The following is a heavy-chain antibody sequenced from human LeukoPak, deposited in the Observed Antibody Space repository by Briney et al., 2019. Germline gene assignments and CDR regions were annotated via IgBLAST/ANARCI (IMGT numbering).Heavy chain of an antibody. J-gene: IGHJ3*02. D-gene: IGHD3-10*01. Sequence: GGSLRLSCAASGFTFSGYWMSWVRQAPGKGLEWVANIKQDGSEKYYVDSVKGRFTISRDNAKNSLYLQMNSLRAEDTAVYYCARDPWGVLGAFDIWGQGTMVTVSS. V-gene: IGHV3-7*01. CDR1: GFTFSGYW. CDR3: ARDPWGVLGAFDI. CDR2: IKQDGSEK.